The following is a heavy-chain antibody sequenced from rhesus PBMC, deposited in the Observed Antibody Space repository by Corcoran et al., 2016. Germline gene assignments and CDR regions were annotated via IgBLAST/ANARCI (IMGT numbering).Heavy chain of an antibody. V-gene: IGHV4-80*01. CDR3: ARYGRSGSWNFDY. J-gene: IGHJ6*01. CDR2: INGNSGST. CDR1: GGSFSSYW. Sequence: QVQLQESGPGLVKPSETLSLTCAVSGGSFSSYWWSWIRQPPGKGMEWIGEINGNSGSTNYNPPLRSRVTISKDASKNQFSLKLSSVTAADTAVYYCARYGRSGSWNFDYWGQGVVVTVSS. D-gene: IGHD6-25*01.